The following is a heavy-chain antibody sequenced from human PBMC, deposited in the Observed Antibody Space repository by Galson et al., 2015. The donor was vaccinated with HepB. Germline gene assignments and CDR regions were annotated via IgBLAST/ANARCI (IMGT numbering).Heavy chain of an antibody. V-gene: IGHV3-7*03. Sequence: SLRLSCAASGFSFRTYWMAWVRQAPGKGLEWVANINEDGSEKYYVDSVKGRFTISRDNAKKSVYLQMNSLRVEDTAVYYCARGRGLAYWGQGTLVTVSS. CDR3: ARGRGLAY. CDR1: GFSFRTYW. CDR2: INEDGSEK. J-gene: IGHJ4*02.